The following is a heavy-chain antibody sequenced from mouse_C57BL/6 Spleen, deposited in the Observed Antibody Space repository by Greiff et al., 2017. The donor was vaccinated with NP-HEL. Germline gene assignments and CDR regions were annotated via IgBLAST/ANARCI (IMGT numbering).Heavy chain of an antibody. CDR1: GYTFTSYW. V-gene: IGHV1-50*01. CDR2: IDPSDSYT. J-gene: IGHJ2*01. Sequence: QVQLQQPGAELVKPGASVKLSCKASGYTFTSYWMQWVKQRHGQGLEWIGEIDPSDSYTNYNQKFKGKATLTVDTSSSTAYMQLSSLTSEDSAVYYCARHWDGYWGQGTTLTVSS. D-gene: IGHD4-1*01. CDR3: ARHWDGY.